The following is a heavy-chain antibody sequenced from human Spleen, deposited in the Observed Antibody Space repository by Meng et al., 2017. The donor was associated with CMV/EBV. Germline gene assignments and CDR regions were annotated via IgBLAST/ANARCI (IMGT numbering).Heavy chain of an antibody. CDR3: AKDGKGGNADFYYYGMDV. CDR1: GFTFSNAY. D-gene: IGHD3-3*01. V-gene: IGHV3-15*01. CDR2: IKSRSDGATT. Sequence: GESLKISCATSGFTFSNAYMSWVRQAPGKGLEWVGRIKSRSDGATTDYAAPVKGRFTISRDDSKSTLYLQMNNLKTEDTAVYYCAKDGKGGNADFYYYGMDVWGQGTTVTVSS. J-gene: IGHJ6*02.